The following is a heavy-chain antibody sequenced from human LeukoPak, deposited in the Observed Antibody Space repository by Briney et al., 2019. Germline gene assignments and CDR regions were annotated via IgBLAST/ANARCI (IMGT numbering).Heavy chain of an antibody. J-gene: IGHJ2*01. CDR1: GGSISSGGYY. Sequence: SETLSLTCTVSGGSISSGGYYWSWIRQHPGKGLEWIGYIYYSGGTYYNPSLKSRVTISVDTSKNQFSLKLSSVTAADTAVYYCARCGTGYYDSSGYPAFDLWGRGTLVTVSS. CDR2: IYYSGGT. D-gene: IGHD3-22*01. V-gene: IGHV4-31*03. CDR3: ARCGTGYYDSSGYPAFDL.